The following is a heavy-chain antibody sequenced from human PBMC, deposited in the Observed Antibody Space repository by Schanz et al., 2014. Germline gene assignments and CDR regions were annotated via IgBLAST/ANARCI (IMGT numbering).Heavy chain of an antibody. CDR1: GFTFSTYG. J-gene: IGHJ4*02. CDR3: VRDTDYHFDY. CDR2: IHYDGTYK. Sequence: QVQLVESGGGVVQPGGSLRLSCAASGFTFSTYGMHWVRQAPGKGLEWVAFIHYDGTYKYYADSVKGRFTISRDNSENTLYLQMISLRAEDTAVYYCVRDTDYHFDYWGQGTLVTVSS. D-gene: IGHD4-17*01. V-gene: IGHV3-30*02.